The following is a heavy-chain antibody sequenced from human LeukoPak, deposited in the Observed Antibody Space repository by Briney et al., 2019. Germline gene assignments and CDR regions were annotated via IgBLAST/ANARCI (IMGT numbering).Heavy chain of an antibody. V-gene: IGHV1-46*01. CDR2: INPSGGST. D-gene: IGHD2-21*02. J-gene: IGHJ4*02. Sequence: ASVKVSCKASGYTFTSYYMHWVRQAPGQGLEWMGIINPSGGSTSYAQKFQGRVTMTRDTSTRTAYMELSSLRSEDTAVYYCARAGSDYCGGDCPKFDYWGQGTLVTVSS. CDR1: GYTFTSYY. CDR3: ARAGSDYCGGDCPKFDY.